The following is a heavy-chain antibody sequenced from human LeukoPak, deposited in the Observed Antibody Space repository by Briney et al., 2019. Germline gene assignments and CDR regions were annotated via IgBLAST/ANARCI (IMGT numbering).Heavy chain of an antibody. CDR2: ISYDGSNK. CDR1: GFTFNSYG. D-gene: IGHD6-13*01. Sequence: GRSLRLSCAASGFTFNSYGMHWVRQAPGKGLEWVAVISYDGSNKYYADSVKGRFTISRDNSKNTLYLQMNSLRAEDTAVYYCAKDFSSSWHDAFDIWGQGTMVTVSS. V-gene: IGHV3-30*18. CDR3: AKDFSSSWHDAFDI. J-gene: IGHJ3*02.